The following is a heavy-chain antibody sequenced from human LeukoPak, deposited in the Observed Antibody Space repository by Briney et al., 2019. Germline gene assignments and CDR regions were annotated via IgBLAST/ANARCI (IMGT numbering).Heavy chain of an antibody. D-gene: IGHD2-2*01. CDR2: ISAYNGNT. V-gene: IGHV1-18*01. J-gene: IGHJ4*02. CDR1: GYTFTSYG. CDR3: ARDYCSSTSCLFDY. Sequence: ASVKVSCKASGYTFTSYGISWVRQAPGQGLEWMGWISAYNGNTNYAQKFQGRVTMTRDTSISTAYMELSRLRSDDTAVYYCARDYCSSTSCLFDYWGQGTLVTVSS.